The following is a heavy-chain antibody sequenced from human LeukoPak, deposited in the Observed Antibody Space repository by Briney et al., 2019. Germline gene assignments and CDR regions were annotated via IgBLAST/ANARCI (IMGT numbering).Heavy chain of an antibody. D-gene: IGHD1-14*01. Sequence: SETLSLTCAVFGGSFSGYYWSWIRQPPGKGLEWIGEINHSGSINYNSSLKSRVTISVDTSKNQFSLKLSSVTAADTAVYYCARGSRTLDYWGQGTLVTVSS. CDR3: ARGSRTLDY. CDR1: GGSFSGYY. CDR2: INHSGSI. V-gene: IGHV4-34*01. J-gene: IGHJ4*02.